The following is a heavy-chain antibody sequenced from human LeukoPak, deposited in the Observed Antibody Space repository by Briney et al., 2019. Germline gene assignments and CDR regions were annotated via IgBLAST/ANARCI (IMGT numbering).Heavy chain of an antibody. J-gene: IGHJ5*02. D-gene: IGHD4-11*01. V-gene: IGHV4-59*01. CDR3: ARLVTTDGGWFDP. CDR2: IYYSGGT. Sequence: SETLSLTCTVSGGSISSYYWSWIRQPPGKGLEWIGYIYYSGGTNYNPSLKSRVTISVDTSKNQFSLKLSSVTAADTAVYYCARLVTTDGGWFDPWGQGTLVTVSS. CDR1: GGSISSYY.